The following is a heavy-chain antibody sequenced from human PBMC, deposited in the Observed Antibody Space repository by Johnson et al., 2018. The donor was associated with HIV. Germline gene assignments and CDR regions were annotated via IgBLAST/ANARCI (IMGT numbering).Heavy chain of an antibody. Sequence: MLLVESGGGVERPGGSLRLSCAGSGFTFDDHGMSWVRQVPGKGLVWVSRINSDGSSTSYADSVKGRFTISRDTSKNTLYLQMHSLRGDDTGHNVRGLLGLCWAMWG. CDR3: GLLGLCWAM. D-gene: IGHD3-10*02. CDR1: GFTFDDHG. J-gene: IGHJ1*01. CDR2: INSDGSST. V-gene: IGHV3-20*01.